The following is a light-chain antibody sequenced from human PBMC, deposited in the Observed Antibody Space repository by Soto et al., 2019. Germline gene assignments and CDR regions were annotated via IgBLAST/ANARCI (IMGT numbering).Light chain of an antibody. V-gene: IGLV1-47*01. J-gene: IGLJ2*01. CDR3: STWEDSLNVL. CDR2: RNN. CDR1: SSNIGSNY. Sequence: QSVLTQPPSESGTPGQRVTISCSGSSSNIGSNYVYWYQQLPGTAPKLLIYRNNQRPSGVPDRFSGSKSGTSASLAISGLRSEDEADYYCSTWEDSLNVLFGGGTKAHRP.